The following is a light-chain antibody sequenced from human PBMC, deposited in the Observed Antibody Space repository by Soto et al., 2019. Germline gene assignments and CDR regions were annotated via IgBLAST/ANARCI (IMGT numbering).Light chain of an antibody. Sequence: QSVLTQPASVSGSPGQSITISCTGTSSDVGSYNLVSWYQQHPGKAPKLMIYEGSKRPSGVSNRFSGSKSGNTAPLTISGLQAEDEADYYCCSYAGSRTLGLGTGTKVTVL. V-gene: IGLV2-23*03. CDR2: EGS. CDR1: SSDVGSYNL. CDR3: CSYAGSRTLG. J-gene: IGLJ1*01.